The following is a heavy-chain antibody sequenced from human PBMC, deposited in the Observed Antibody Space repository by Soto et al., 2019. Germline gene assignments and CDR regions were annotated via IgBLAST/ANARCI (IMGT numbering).Heavy chain of an antibody. CDR3: ARGRGWRDY. V-gene: IGHV1-8*01. CDR1: GYTFTNYD. CDR2: MDPKSGNT. Sequence: QVQLVQSGAEVKKPGASVKVSCKAAGYTFTNYDINWVRQAPGQGLEWMGWMDPKSGNTDYSQKFPGRVTITRNTSISTAYVEVSSLSSEDTAVYFCARGRGWRDYCGQGTMVTVSS. J-gene: IGHJ4*02. D-gene: IGHD2-15*01.